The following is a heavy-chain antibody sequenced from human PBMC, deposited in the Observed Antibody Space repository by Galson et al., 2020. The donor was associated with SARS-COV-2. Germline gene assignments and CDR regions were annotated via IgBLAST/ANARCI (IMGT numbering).Heavy chain of an antibody. CDR1: GFTFSSYA. J-gene: IGHJ4*02. V-gene: IGHV3-23*01. D-gene: IGHD6-13*01. Sequence: GESLKISCAASGFTFSSYAMSWVRQAPRKGPEWASGISGSGGSTYYADSVKGRFTISRDNSKNTLYLQMNSLRADDTAVYYCAKDAATGYSSRWGQGTLVTVSS. CDR3: AKDAATGYSSR. CDR2: ISGSGGST.